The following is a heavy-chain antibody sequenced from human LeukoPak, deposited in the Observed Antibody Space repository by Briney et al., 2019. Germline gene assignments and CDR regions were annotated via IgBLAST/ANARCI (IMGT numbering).Heavy chain of an antibody. Sequence: SETLSLTCTVSGGSISSYYWSWIRQPPGKGLEWIGYIYYSGSTNYNPSLRSRVTISVDTSKNQFSLKLSSVTAADTAVYYCARSRSGYSYDHAAFEIWGHGTMVTVSS. CDR3: ARSRSGYSYDHAAFEI. V-gene: IGHV4-59*01. J-gene: IGHJ3*02. D-gene: IGHD5-18*01. CDR1: GGSISSYY. CDR2: IYYSGST.